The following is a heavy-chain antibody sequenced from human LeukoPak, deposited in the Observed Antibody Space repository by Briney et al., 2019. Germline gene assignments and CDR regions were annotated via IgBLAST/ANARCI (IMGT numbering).Heavy chain of an antibody. J-gene: IGHJ4*02. D-gene: IGHD5-12*01. CDR2: IYYSGST. V-gene: IGHV4-39*07. CDR3: ARVGASGYDWVYYFDY. CDR1: GGSISSSSYY. Sequence: PSETLSLTCTGSGGSISSSSYYWGWIRQPPGKGLEWIGSIYYSGSTYYNPSLKSRVTISVDTSKNQFSLKLSSVTAADTAVYYCARVGASGYDWVYYFDYWGQGTLVTVSS.